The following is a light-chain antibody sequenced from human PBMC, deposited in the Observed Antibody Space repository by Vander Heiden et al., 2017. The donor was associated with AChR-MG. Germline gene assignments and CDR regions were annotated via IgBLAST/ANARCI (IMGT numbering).Light chain of an antibody. J-gene: IGKJ1*01. CDR2: DAS. V-gene: IGKV3-11*01. CDR3: QQRSNWPPTWT. Sequence: EVVLTQSPATLFLSPGERATLSCRASQSVSSYLAWYQHKPGQAPRLLIYDASNRATGIPARFSGRGSGTDFTLTISSLEPEDFAVYYCQQRSNWPPTWTFGQGTKVEIK. CDR1: QSVSSY.